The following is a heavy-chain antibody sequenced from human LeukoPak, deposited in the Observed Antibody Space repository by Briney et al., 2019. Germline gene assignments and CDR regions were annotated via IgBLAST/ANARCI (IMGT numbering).Heavy chain of an antibody. D-gene: IGHD5-24*01. CDR3: AAQEMATMSWYFDL. Sequence: PSETLSLTCTVPGGSISSGSYYWSWIRQPAGKGLEWIGRIYTSGSTNYNPSLKSRVTISVDTSKNQFSLKLSSVTAADTAVYYCAAQEMATMSWYFDLWGRGTLVTVSS. CDR2: IYTSGST. CDR1: GGSISSGSYY. V-gene: IGHV4-61*02. J-gene: IGHJ2*01.